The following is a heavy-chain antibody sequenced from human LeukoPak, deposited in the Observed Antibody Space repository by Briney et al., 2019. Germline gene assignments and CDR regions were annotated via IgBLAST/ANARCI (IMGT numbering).Heavy chain of an antibody. CDR1: GFTVSRNY. CDR3: AKGYYDSSGYTFGFDI. Sequence: GGSLRLSCAASGFTVSRNYMSWVRQAPGKGLEWVSYISSSGSTIYYADSVKGRFTISRDNAKNSLYLQLNSLRAEDTALYYCAKGYYDSSGYTFGFDIWGQGTLVTVSS. CDR2: ISSSGSTI. D-gene: IGHD3-22*01. J-gene: IGHJ3*02. V-gene: IGHV3-11*04.